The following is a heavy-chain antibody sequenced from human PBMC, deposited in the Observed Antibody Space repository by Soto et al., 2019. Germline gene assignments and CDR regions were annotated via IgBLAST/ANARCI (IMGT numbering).Heavy chain of an antibody. Sequence: PVESLRLSCAVSGFTFSAYWMHWVRQVPGKGLTWVSRISDDGSTATYADSVKGRFIISRDNAKNSLYLEMNTLRADDSGLYYCARGPRVSSTGTGAHWGRGTLVTVSS. V-gene: IGHV3-74*01. CDR1: GFTFSAYW. J-gene: IGHJ4*02. CDR2: ISDDGSTA. D-gene: IGHD1-1*01. CDR3: ARGPRVSSTGTGAH.